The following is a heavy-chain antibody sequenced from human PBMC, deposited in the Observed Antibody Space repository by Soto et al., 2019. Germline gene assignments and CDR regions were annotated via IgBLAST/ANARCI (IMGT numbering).Heavy chain of an antibody. V-gene: IGHV4-39*01. CDR2: VYYSGTP. J-gene: IGHJ5*02. CDR3: ARADTAMAPPGS. D-gene: IGHD5-18*01. Sequence: PSETLSLTCAVSGGSSRQSSYFWGWIRQPPGKGLEGIASVYYSGTPYYSPSLKSRVTISIDTSKTQISLKLNSLTAADTAVYYCARADTAMAPPGSWGQGILVTVSS. CDR1: GGSSRQSSYF.